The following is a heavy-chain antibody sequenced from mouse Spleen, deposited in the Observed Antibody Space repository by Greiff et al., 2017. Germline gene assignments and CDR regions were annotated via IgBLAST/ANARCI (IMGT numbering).Heavy chain of an antibody. J-gene: IGHJ1*01. V-gene: IGHV1-18*01. Sequence: VQLQQSGPELVKPGASVKIPCKASGYTFTDYNMDWVKQSHGKSLEWIGDINPNNGGTIYNQKFKGKATLTVDKSSSTAYMELRSLTSEDTAVYYCARPHYYGSSWYFDVWGAGTTVTVSS. CDR2: INPNNGGT. D-gene: IGHD1-1*01. CDR3: ARPHYYGSSWYFDV. CDR1: GYTFTDYN.